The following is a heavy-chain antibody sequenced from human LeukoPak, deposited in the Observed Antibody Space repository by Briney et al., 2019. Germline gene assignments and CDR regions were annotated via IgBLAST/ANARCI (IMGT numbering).Heavy chain of an antibody. J-gene: IGHJ5*02. D-gene: IGHD6-13*01. CDR2: IISSSSYI. CDR1: GFPFSSFS. V-gene: IGHV3-21*01. Sequence: PGGPLGLSCAASGFPFSSFSMNWVRQPPGKGLEWFSSIISSSSYIYYADSVKGRFTISRDNAKNSLYLQMNSLRAEDTAVYYCARDRGIAAAGAAYNWFDPWGQGTLVTVSS. CDR3: ARDRGIAAAGAAYNWFDP.